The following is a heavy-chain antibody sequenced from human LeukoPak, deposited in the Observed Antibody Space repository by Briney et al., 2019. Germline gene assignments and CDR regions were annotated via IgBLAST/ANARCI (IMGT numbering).Heavy chain of an antibody. J-gene: IGHJ4*02. CDR3: AREGQWELLYYFDY. D-gene: IGHD1-26*01. CDR2: ISYDGSNK. Sequence: GGSLRLSCAASGFTFSSYAMHWVRQAPGKGLEWVAVISYDGSNKYYADSVKGRFTISRDNSKNTLYLQMSSLRAEDTAVYYCAREGQWELLYYFDYWGQGTLVTVSS. CDR1: GFTFSSYA. V-gene: IGHV3-30-3*01.